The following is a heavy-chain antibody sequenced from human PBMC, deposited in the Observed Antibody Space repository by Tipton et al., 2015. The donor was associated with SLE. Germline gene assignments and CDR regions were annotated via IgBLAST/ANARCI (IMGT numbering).Heavy chain of an antibody. V-gene: IGHV4-59*01. CDR2: IYYSGST. CDR1: GGSISSYY. Sequence: TLSLTCTVSGGSISSYYWSWIRQPPGKGLEWIGYIYYSGSTNYNPSLKSRVTISVDTSKNQFSLKLSSVTAADTAVYYCARVACSGGSCYSGYEAFDSWGQGTLVAVSS. D-gene: IGHD2-15*01. CDR3: ARVACSGGSCYSGYEAFDS. J-gene: IGHJ3*02.